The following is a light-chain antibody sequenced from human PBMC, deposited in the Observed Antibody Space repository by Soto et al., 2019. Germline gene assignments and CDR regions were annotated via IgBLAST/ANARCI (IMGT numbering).Light chain of an antibody. CDR1: QVISSW. J-gene: IGKJ4*01. V-gene: IGKV1-5*01. CDR3: RQYNSYPPLT. CDR2: DTF. Sequence: IDMTHAAASLSVSVLYRGIITFLSIQVISSWLSLYQQKPGKAPKLLMFDTFSFKSCVPSRFIGSRSGTEFTLTISSLQPDDYATDYCRQYNSYPPLTFGGGTKVDIK.